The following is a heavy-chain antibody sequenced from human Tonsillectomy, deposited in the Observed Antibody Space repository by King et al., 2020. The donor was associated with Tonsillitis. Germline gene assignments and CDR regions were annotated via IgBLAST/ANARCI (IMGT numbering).Heavy chain of an antibody. CDR3: ARPLTGECGWYFHL. V-gene: IGHV5-10-1*03. CDR2: IDPSDTYT. CDR1: GYSFTSYW. J-gene: IGHJ2*01. Sequence: VQLVESGAEVKKPGESLKISCKASGYSFTSYWISWVRQMPGKGLEWMGRIDPSDTYTNYSPSFQGHVTISADKSISTAYLQWSSLKASDTAMYYCARPLTGECGWYFHLWGRGTLVTVSS. D-gene: IGHD7-27*01.